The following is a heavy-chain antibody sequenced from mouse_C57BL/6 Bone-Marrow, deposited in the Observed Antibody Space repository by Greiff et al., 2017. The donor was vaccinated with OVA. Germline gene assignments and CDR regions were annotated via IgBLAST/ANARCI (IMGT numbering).Heavy chain of an antibody. CDR1: GYTFTSYW. V-gene: IGHV1-55*01. J-gene: IGHJ4*01. CDR3: ARHPGYYAMDY. CDR2: IYPGSGST. Sequence: VQLQQSGAELVKPGASVKMSCKASGYTFTSYWITWVKQRPGQGLEWIGDIYPGSGSTNYNEKFTSKATLTVDTSSSTAYMQLSSLTSEVSSVYYCARHPGYYAMDYWGQGTSVTVSS.